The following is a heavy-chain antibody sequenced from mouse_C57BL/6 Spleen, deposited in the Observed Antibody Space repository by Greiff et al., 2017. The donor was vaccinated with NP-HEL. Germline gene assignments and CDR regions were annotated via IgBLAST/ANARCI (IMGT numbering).Heavy chain of an antibody. J-gene: IGHJ4*01. Sequence: EVMLVESGGGLVQPKGSLKLSCAASGFSFNTYAMNWVRQAPGKGLEWVARIRSKSNNYATYYADSVKDRFTISRDDSESMLYLQMNNLKTEDTAMYYCGRRMVTTAYYAMDYWGQGTSVTVSS. D-gene: IGHD2-2*01. CDR3: GRRMVTTAYYAMDY. V-gene: IGHV10-1*01. CDR2: IRSKSNNYAT. CDR1: GFSFNTYA.